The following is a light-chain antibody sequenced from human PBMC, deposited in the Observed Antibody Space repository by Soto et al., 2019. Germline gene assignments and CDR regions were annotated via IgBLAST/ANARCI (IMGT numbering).Light chain of an antibody. Sequence: DIQMTQSPSTLSASVGDRVTISGRASQSISSRLAWYQQKPGKAPNLLIYKASTLESGVPSRFSGSGSGTEFTLTISSLQPDDFATYYCQHYNSYSEAVGQGTKVDIK. CDR3: QHYNSYSEA. CDR1: QSISSR. J-gene: IGKJ1*01. V-gene: IGKV1-5*03. CDR2: KAS.